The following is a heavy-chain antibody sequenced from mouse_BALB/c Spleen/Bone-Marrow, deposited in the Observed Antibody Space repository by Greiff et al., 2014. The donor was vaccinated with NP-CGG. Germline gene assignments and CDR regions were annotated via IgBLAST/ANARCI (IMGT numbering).Heavy chain of an antibody. D-gene: IGHD2-1*01. CDR1: GFNIKDTY. J-gene: IGHJ4*01. CDR2: IYPANGDT. V-gene: IGHV14-3*02. CDR3: ARYGNGLMDY. Sequence: VQLQQSGAELVKPGASVELSCTASGFNIKDTYMHWVKQRPEQGLEWIGRIYPANGDTKYDPKFQGKATITADTSSNTAYLQLSSLTSEDTAVYYCARYGNGLMDYWGQGTSVTVSS.